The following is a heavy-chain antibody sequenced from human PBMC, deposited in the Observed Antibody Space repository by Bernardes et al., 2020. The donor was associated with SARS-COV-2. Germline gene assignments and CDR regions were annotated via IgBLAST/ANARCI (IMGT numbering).Heavy chain of an antibody. CDR2: IKQDGNER. CDR1: GFSFGDYW. CDR3: ATARYGDYVT. Sequence: GGSLRLSCVTSGFSFGDYWMSWVRQAPGKGLEWVANIKQDGNERYYVDSVKGRFTIYRDNAKNSVYLQMSYLSIEDTGGYYCATARYGDYVTWGQGNLVTGSS. D-gene: IGHD4-17*01. V-gene: IGHV3-7*01. J-gene: IGHJ1*01.